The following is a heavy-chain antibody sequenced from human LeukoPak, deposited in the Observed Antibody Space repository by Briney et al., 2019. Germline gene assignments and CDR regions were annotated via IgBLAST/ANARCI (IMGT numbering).Heavy chain of an antibody. CDR2: INPSGGST. Sequence: ASVKVSCKASGYTFTSYYMHWVRQAPGQGLEWMGIINPSGGSTSYAQKFQGRVTMTRDTSTSTVYMELSSLRSEDTAVYYCARGGDTYYYDGSGYCIDYWGQGTLVTVSS. CDR3: ARGGDTYYYDGSGYCIDY. J-gene: IGHJ4*02. D-gene: IGHD3-22*01. CDR1: GYTFTSYY. V-gene: IGHV1-46*01.